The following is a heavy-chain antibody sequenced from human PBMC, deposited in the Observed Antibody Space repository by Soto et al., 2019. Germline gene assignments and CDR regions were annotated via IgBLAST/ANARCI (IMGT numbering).Heavy chain of an antibody. CDR3: ARDNRRIQLWLQGGYYYYGMDV. Sequence: ASVKVSCKASGYTFTTYYMHWVRQAPGQGLEWMGIINPSGGSTSYAQKFQGRVTMTRDTSTSTVYMQLSSLRSEDTAVYYCARDNRRIQLWLQGGYYYYGMDVWGQGTTVTVSS. J-gene: IGHJ6*02. CDR2: INPSGGST. D-gene: IGHD5-18*01. V-gene: IGHV1-46*01. CDR1: GYTFTTYY.